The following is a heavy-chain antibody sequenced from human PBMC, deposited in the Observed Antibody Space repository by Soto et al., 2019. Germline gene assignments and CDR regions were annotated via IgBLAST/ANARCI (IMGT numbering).Heavy chain of an antibody. Sequence: SVKVSCKASGGTFSSYAISWVRQAPGQGLEWMGGIIPTFGTTNYAQKFQGRVTITADESTSTAYMELSSLRSEDTAVYYCAREDSSGWYYFDYWGQGTLVTVSS. CDR3: AREDSSGWYYFDY. CDR1: GGTFSSYA. V-gene: IGHV1-69*13. J-gene: IGHJ4*02. D-gene: IGHD6-19*01. CDR2: IIPTFGTT.